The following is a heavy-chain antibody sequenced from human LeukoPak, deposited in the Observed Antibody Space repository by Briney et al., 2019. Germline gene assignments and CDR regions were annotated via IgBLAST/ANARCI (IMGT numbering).Heavy chain of an antibody. D-gene: IGHD3-16*01. CDR2: ISSSSSYI. CDR3: AREGPRWVYVY. CDR1: GFTFSSYS. V-gene: IGHV3-21*01. Sequence: GGSLRLSCAASGFTFSSYSMNWVRQAPGKGLEWVSSISSSSSYIYYADSVKGRFTISRDNAKNSLYLQMNSLRAEDTAVYYCAREGPRWVYVYWGQGTLSPSPQ. J-gene: IGHJ4*02.